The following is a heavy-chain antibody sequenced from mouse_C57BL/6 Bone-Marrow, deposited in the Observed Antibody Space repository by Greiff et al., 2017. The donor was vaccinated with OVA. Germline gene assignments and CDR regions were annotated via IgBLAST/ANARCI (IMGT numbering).Heavy chain of an antibody. V-gene: IGHV1-26*01. CDR1: GYTFTDYY. J-gene: IGHJ2*01. D-gene: IGHD1-1*01. CDR3: ASGFLLLRRFDY. CDR2: INPNNGGT. Sequence: EVQLQQSGPELVKPGASVKISCKASGYTFTDYYMNWVKQSHGKSLEWIGDINPNNGGTSYNQKFKGKATLTVDKSSSTAYMELRSLTSEDSAVYYCASGFLLLRRFDYWGQGTTLTVSS.